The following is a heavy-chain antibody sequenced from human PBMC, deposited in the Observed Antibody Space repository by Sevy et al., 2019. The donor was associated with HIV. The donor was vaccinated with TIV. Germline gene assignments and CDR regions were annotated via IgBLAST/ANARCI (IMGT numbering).Heavy chain of an antibody. CDR2: IYHSGST. D-gene: IGHD3-9*01. CDR1: GYSISSGYY. V-gene: IGHV4-38-2*01. CDR3: ARVDDILTNYFDY. J-gene: IGHJ4*02. Sequence: SETLSLTCAVSGYSISSGYYWGWIRQPPGKGLEWIGSIYHSGSTYYNPSLKSRVTISVDTSKNQFSLKLGSVTAADTAVYYCARVDDILTNYFDYWGQGTLVTVSS.